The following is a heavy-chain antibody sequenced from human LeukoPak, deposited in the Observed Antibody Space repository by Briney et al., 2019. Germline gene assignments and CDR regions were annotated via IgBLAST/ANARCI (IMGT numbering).Heavy chain of an antibody. CDR2: ISTSGTTI. CDR3: ARGHTAVTRHFDF. CDR1: GFTFSDFY. Sequence: PGGSLRLSCAASGFTFSDFYMGWIRQAPGKGLEWVSYISTSGTTIYYADSVKGRFTISRDNAKNLLYLDMNSLRAEDTAVYYCARGHTAVTRHFDFWGQGTLVTVSS. V-gene: IGHV3-11*04. J-gene: IGHJ4*02. D-gene: IGHD4-17*01.